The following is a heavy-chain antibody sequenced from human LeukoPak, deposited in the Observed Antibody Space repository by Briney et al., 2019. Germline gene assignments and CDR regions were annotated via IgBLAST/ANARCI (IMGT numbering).Heavy chain of an antibody. CDR1: GFTFSSYS. D-gene: IGHD3-22*01. CDR2: ISSSHNYI. CDR3: AKTYYYDSSGYSLGAFDI. Sequence: GGSLRLSCAASGFTFSSYSMNWVRQAPGKGLEWVSSISSSHNYIYYADSLKGRFTISIDNDKNSLYLQMNSLRAEDTAVYYCAKTYYYDSSGYSLGAFDIWGQGTMVTVSS. V-gene: IGHV3-21*01. J-gene: IGHJ3*02.